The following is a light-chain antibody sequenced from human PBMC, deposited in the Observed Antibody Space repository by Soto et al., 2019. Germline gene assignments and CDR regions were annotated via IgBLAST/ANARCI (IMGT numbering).Light chain of an antibody. V-gene: IGKV3-11*01. CDR2: GAS. J-gene: IGKJ5*01. Sequence: EFVLTQSPGTLSLSPGERATLSCRASQSVSNNYLAWYQQKPGQAPRLLIYGASNRATGIPARFSGSGSGTDFTLTISSLEPEDFAVYYCQQRSNWPRSITFGQGTRLRL. CDR1: QSVSNNY. CDR3: QQRSNWPRSIT.